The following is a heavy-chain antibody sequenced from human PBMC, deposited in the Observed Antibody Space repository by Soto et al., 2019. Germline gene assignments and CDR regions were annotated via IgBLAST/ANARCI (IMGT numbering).Heavy chain of an antibody. CDR2: IIPIFGTA. CDR1: GGTFSSYA. V-gene: IGHV1-69*13. J-gene: IGHJ5*02. Sequence: SVKVSCKASGGTFSSYAISWVRQAPGQGLEWMGGIIPIFGTANYAQKFQGRVTITADESTSTAYMELSSLRSEDTAVYYCARGSTGSGGSCYSSWFDPWGQGTLVTVSS. CDR3: ARGSTGSGGSCYSSWFDP. D-gene: IGHD2-15*01.